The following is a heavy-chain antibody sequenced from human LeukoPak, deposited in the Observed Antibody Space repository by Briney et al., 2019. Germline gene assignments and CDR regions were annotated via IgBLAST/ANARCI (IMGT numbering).Heavy chain of an antibody. D-gene: IGHD5-18*01. J-gene: IGHJ5*02. CDR1: GGSFSGYY. Sequence: PSETLSLTCAVYGGSFSGYYWSWIRQPPGKGLEWIGEINHSGSTNYNPSLKSRVTISVDTSKNQFSLKLSSVTAADTAVYYCARGQYSYGSRWFDPWGQGTLVTVSS. CDR3: ARGQYSYGSRWFDP. V-gene: IGHV4-34*01. CDR2: INHSGST.